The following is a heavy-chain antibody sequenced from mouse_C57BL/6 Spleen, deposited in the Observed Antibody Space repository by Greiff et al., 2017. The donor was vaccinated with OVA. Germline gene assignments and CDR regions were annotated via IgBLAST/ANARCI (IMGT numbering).Heavy chain of an antibody. D-gene: IGHD1-1*01. CDR1: GYTFTSYW. CDR3: ATLYYGSSYGYAMDY. V-gene: IGHV1-64*01. Sequence: QVQLQQSGAELVKPGASVKLSCKASGYTFTSYWMHWVKQRPGQGLEWIGMIHPNSGSTNYNEKFKSKATLTVDKSSSTAYMQLSSLTSEDSAVYYCATLYYGSSYGYAMDYWGQGTSVTVSS. CDR2: IHPNSGST. J-gene: IGHJ4*01.